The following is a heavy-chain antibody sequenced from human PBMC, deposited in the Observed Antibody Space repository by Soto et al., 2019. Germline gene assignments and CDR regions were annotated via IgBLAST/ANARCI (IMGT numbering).Heavy chain of an antibody. Sequence: PVGSLRLSGSAGVCRFSSYTMYCVRQAPGKGLEFASAISSNGGQTYYADSVKGRITISRDNSKTMVYLQMSSLRPEDTAVYYCVKGGYTYGYSAFDICGQRRLVTVSS. CDR1: VCRFSSYT. V-gene: IGHV3-64D*06. CDR3: VKGGYTYGYSAFDI. CDR2: ISSNGGQT. D-gene: IGHD5-18*01. J-gene: IGHJ3*02.